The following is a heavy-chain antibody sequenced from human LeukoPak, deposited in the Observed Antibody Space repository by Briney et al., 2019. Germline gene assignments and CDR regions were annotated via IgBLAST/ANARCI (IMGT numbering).Heavy chain of an antibody. D-gene: IGHD6-6*01. Sequence: ASVKVSCKASGYTFTGYYMHWVRQAPGQGLEWMGWINPNSGGTNYAQKFQGRVTMTRDTSISTAYMELSRLRSDDTAVYYCARLDRGFGIAAHIDYWGQGTLVTVSS. V-gene: IGHV1-2*02. J-gene: IGHJ4*02. CDR1: GYTFTGYY. CDR2: INPNSGGT. CDR3: ARLDRGFGIAAHIDY.